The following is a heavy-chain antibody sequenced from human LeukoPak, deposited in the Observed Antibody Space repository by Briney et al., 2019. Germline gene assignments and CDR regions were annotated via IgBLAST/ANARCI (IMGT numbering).Heavy chain of an antibody. CDR3: ARDLRAGWTTALSN. V-gene: IGHV4-59*01. CDR1: GGSINSYY. CDR2: ISYSGTT. J-gene: IGHJ4*02. D-gene: IGHD4-17*01. Sequence: SETLSLTCTVTGGSINSYYWTWIRQPPGKGLEYIGYISYSGTTNYNPSLKGRVTISVDTSKNQFSQKLSSVTAADTAVYYCARDLRAGWTTALSNWGQGTLVTVSS.